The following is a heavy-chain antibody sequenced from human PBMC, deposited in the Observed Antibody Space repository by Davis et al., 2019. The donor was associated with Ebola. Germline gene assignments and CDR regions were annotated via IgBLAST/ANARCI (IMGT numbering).Heavy chain of an antibody. Sequence: GESLKISCAGSGFTFSDYGMNWVRQAPGKGLEWVSYISGAGGNTYYADSVKGRFTISRDNSKNTLYLQMNSLRAEDTAVYYCAKDMGGYCSGGSCHGGWFDPWGQGTLVTVSS. J-gene: IGHJ5*02. CDR1: GFTFSDYG. V-gene: IGHV3-23*01. CDR3: AKDMGGYCSGGSCHGGWFDP. CDR2: ISGAGGNT. D-gene: IGHD2-15*01.